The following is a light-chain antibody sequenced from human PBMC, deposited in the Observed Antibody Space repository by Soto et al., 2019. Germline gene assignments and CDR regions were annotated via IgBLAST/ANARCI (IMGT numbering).Light chain of an antibody. V-gene: IGKV1-39*01. CDR1: QTISIY. CDR3: QQSYITPCT. CDR2: ATV. Sequence: DIQMTQSPSSLSASVGARVTITCRASQTISIYLNWYQQKPGKAPKLLIYATVSLQSGVPSRFRGSGSGTDFTLIISSLQPEDFATYYCQQSYITPCTFGQGTKVEIK. J-gene: IGKJ1*01.